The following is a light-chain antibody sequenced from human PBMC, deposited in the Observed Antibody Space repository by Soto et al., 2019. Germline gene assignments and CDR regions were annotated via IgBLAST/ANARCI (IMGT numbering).Light chain of an antibody. Sequence: DIVMTQSPATLPVSPGERATLSCRASQSVSSNLAWYQQKPGQAPRFLIYGASTRATGIPARFSGSGSGTEFTLTISSLQSEDFAVYYCQQYDNWPLTFGGGTMVDI. CDR3: QQYDNWPLT. CDR2: GAS. CDR1: QSVSSN. J-gene: IGKJ4*01. V-gene: IGKV3-15*01.